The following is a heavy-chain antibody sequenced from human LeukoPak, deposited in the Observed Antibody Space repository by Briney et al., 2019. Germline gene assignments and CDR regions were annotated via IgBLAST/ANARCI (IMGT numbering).Heavy chain of an antibody. V-gene: IGHV3-33*01. CDR1: GFTFSSYA. CDR2: VWYDGSKT. D-gene: IGHD3-22*01. J-gene: IGHJ4*02. CDR3: ARGVDYYDSSGAIDY. Sequence: GRSLRLSCAASGFTFSSYAMHWVRQAPGKGLEWVAVVWYDGSKTYSADSVKGRITISRDDSKNTLYLQMNSLRAEDTAVYYCARGVDYYDSSGAIDYWGQGTLVTVSS.